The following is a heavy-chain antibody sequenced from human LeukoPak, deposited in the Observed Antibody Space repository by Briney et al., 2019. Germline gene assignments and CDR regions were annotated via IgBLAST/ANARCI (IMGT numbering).Heavy chain of an antibody. CDR2: MNPNSGNT. D-gene: IGHD3-10*01. Sequence: ASVKVSCKASGYTFTSYDINWVRQATGQGLEWKGWMNPNSGNTGYAQKFQGRVTTTRNTSISTAYMELSSLRSEDTAVYCCARVPDERFGEFGSYYYYGMDVWGQGTTVTVSS. CDR3: ARVPDERFGEFGSYYYYGMDV. J-gene: IGHJ6*02. V-gene: IGHV1-8*01. CDR1: GYTFTSYD.